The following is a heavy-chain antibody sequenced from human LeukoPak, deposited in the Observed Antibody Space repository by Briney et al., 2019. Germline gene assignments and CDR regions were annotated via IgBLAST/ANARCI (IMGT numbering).Heavy chain of an antibody. J-gene: IGHJ4*02. D-gene: IGHD3-10*01. Sequence: GGSLRLSCAASGFTFSSYAMTWVRQSPGKGLEWVANIKPDGSEKYFVDSVKGRFTISRDNAKNALYLEMNSLRAEDTAEYFCARERMYSGSGSTYPYYDYWGQGTLVTVSS. CDR3: ARERMYSGSGSTYPYYDY. CDR1: GFTFSSYA. CDR2: IKPDGSEK. V-gene: IGHV3-7*01.